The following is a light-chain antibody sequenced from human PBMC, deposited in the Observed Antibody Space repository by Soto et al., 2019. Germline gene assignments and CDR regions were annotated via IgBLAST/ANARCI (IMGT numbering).Light chain of an antibody. CDR1: SSDVGGYNY. CDR2: EVS. V-gene: IGLV2-14*01. Sequence: QSALTQPASVSGSHGQSITISCTGTSSDVGGYNYVSWYQQHPGKAPKLMIYEVSNRPSGVSNRFSGSKSGNTASLTISGLXXEXXADYYCTSYTSSSTVVFGGGTKLTVL. J-gene: IGLJ2*01. CDR3: TSYTSSSTVV.